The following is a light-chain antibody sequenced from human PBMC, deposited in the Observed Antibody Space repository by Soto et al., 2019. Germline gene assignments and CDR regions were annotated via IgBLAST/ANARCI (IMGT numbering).Light chain of an antibody. V-gene: IGKV3-20*01. CDR1: QSVTSSY. CDR3: QQYCSSPFT. CDR2: GAS. Sequence: EIVLTQSPGTLSLSPGERATLSCRASQSVTSSYLAWYQQKPGQAPRLLIYGASSRATGIPDRFSGSGSGTDFTLTINRLEPEDFEVYYCQQYCSSPFTFGPGTKVDIK. J-gene: IGKJ3*01.